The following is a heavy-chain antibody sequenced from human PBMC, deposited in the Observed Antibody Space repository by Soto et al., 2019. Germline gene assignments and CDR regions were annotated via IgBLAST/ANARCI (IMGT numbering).Heavy chain of an antibody. Sequence: ASVQVSCKASGYTFTGYYMHWVRQAPGQGLEWMGWINPNSGGTNYAQKFQGWVTMTRDTSISTAYMELSRLRSDDTAVYYCARVRRDGYNDAFDMWGQGTTVTVSS. J-gene: IGHJ3*02. CDR3: ARVRRDGYNDAFDM. D-gene: IGHD5-12*01. CDR2: INPNSGGT. CDR1: GYTFTGYY. V-gene: IGHV1-2*04.